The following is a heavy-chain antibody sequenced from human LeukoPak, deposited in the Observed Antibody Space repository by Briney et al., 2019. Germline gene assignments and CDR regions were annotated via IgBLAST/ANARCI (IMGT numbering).Heavy chain of an antibody. J-gene: IGHJ3*02. V-gene: IGHV4-34*01. CDR1: GGSFGGYY. D-gene: IGHD3-22*01. CDR2: INHSGST. CDR3: ARGKRGYYDAFDI. Sequence: KPSETLSPTCAVYGGSFGGYYWSWIRQPPGKGLEWIGEINHSGSTNYNPSLKSRVTISVDTSKNQFSLKLSSVTAADTAVYYCARGKRGYYDAFDIWGQGTMVTVSS.